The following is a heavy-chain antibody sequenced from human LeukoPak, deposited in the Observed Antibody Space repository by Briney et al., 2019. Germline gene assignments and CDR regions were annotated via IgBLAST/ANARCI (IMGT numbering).Heavy chain of an antibody. J-gene: IGHJ5*02. CDR1: GYTFTSYG. CDR2: ISAYNGNT. V-gene: IGHV1-18*01. CDR3: ARLYHDSSGYGWFDP. D-gene: IGHD3-22*01. Sequence: ASVKVSCKASGYTFTSYGISWVRQAPGQGLEWMGWISAYNGNTNYAQKLQGRVTMTTDTSTSTAYMELRSLRSDDTAVYYCARLYHDSSGYGWFDPWGQGTLVTVSS.